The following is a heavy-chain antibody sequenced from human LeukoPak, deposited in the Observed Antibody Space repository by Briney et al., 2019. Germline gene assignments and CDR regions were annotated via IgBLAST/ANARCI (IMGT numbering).Heavy chain of an antibody. CDR3: ARHLNYYYYYYMDV. CDR2: IYYNTNT. Sequence: SETLSLTCTVSGGSISSSAYYWGWIRQPPGKGLEWIGSIYYNTNTYYNPSLKSRVTISVDTSKNQFSLNLTSVTAADTAVYFCARHLNYYYYYYMDVWGKGTTVTVSS. J-gene: IGHJ6*03. CDR1: GGSISSSAYY. V-gene: IGHV4-39*01.